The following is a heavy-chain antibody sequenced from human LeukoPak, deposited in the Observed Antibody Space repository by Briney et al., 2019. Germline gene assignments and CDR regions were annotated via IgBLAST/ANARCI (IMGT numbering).Heavy chain of an antibody. Sequence: SGGSLRLSCAVSGFPLSSYAMSWVRQAPGKGLEWVSAITGNGVTTYYADSVKGRFTLSRDNSKNTVYLQMNSLRAEDTAVYYCAKDWYTGSYYPRISFDYWGQGTLVTVSS. CDR1: GFPLSSYA. J-gene: IGHJ4*02. CDR2: ITGNGVTT. CDR3: AKDWYTGSYYPRISFDY. V-gene: IGHV3-23*01. D-gene: IGHD1-26*01.